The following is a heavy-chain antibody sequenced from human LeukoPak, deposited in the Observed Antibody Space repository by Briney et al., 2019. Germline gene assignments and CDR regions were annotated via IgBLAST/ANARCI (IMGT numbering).Heavy chain of an antibody. CDR1: GYTFTSYD. V-gene: IGHV1-8*03. D-gene: IGHD2-2*01. CDR2: MNPNSGNT. Sequence: ASVKVSCKASGYTFTSYDNNWVRQATGQGLEWMGWMNPNSGNTGYAQKFQGRVTITRNTSISTAYMELSSLGSEDTAVYYCARRITLGYCSSTSCPDYYYYMDVWGKGTTVTVSS. CDR3: ARRITLGYCSSTSCPDYYYYMDV. J-gene: IGHJ6*03.